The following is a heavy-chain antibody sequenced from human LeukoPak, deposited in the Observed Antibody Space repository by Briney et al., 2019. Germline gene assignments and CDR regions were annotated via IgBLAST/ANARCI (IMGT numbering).Heavy chain of an antibody. J-gene: IGHJ4*02. CDR3: GRSLSALPLYSGYYFDY. D-gene: IGHD5-12*01. CDR1: GFTFSSYG. CDR2: ISYDGSNK. V-gene: IGHV3-30*03. Sequence: PGRSLRLSCAASGFTFSSYGMHWVRQAPGKGLEWVAVISYDGSNKYYADSVKGRFTISRDNSKNTLYLQMNSLRVEDTAVYYCGRSLSALPLYSGYYFDYWGQGTLVTVSS.